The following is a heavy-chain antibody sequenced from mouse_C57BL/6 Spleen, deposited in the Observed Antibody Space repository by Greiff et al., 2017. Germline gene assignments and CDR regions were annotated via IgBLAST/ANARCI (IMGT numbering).Heavy chain of an antibody. J-gene: IGHJ4*01. CDR3: VSQLRGYAMDY. CDR1: GFSFNTYA. V-gene: IGHV10-1*01. D-gene: IGHD1-1*01. Sequence: EVKLVESGGGLVQPKGSLKLSCAASGFSFNTYAMNWVRQAPGKGLEWVARIRSKSNNYATYYADSVKDRFTISRDDSESMLYLQMNNLKTEDTAMYYCVSQLRGYAMDYWGQGTSVTVSS. CDR2: IRSKSNNYAT.